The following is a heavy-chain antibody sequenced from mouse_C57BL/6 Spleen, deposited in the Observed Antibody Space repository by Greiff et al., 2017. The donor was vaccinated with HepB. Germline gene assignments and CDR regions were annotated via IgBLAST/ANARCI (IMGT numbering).Heavy chain of an antibody. CDR2: ISSGGSYT. CDR3: ARHRVITTVVATGDFDY. J-gene: IGHJ2*01. D-gene: IGHD1-1*01. CDR1: GFTFSSYG. Sequence: VQLQQSGGDLVKPGGSLKLSCAASGFTFSSYGMSWVRQTPDKRLEWVATISSGGSYTYYPDSVKGRFTISRDNAKNTLYLQMSSLKSEDTAMYYCARHRVITTVVATGDFDYWGQGTTLTVSS. V-gene: IGHV5-6*01.